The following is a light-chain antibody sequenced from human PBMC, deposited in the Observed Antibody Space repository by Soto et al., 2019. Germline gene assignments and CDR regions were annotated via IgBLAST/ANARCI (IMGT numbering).Light chain of an antibody. Sequence: QSALTQPASVSGXXXXXXXISCTGTSSDVGGYNYVSWYQQHPGKAPKLMIFDVSNRPSGVSNRFSGSKSGNTASLTISGLQAEDEADYYCSSYTSSSTLYVFGTGTKVTVL. CDR2: DVS. J-gene: IGLJ1*01. CDR1: SSDVGGYNY. CDR3: SSYTSSSTLYV. V-gene: IGLV2-14*01.